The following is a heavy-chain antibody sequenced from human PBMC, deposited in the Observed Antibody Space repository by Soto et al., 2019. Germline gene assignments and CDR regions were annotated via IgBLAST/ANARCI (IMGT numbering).Heavy chain of an antibody. Sequence: QVQLQESGPGLVKPSETLSLTCTVSGGSISSYYWSWIRQPAGKGLEWIGRIYTSGGTNYNPSLKSRVTSSVDTSKNQCSLKLSSVTAADTAVYYCARDGVGANTEEELWGQGTLVTVSS. J-gene: IGHJ4*02. D-gene: IGHD1-26*01. CDR2: IYTSGGT. V-gene: IGHV4-4*07. CDR3: ARDGVGANTEEEL. CDR1: GGSISSYY.